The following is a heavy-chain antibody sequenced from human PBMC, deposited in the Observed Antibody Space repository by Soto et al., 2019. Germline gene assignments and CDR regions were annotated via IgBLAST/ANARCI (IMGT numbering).Heavy chain of an antibody. CDR1: GGSISSYY. V-gene: IGHV4-59*01. Sequence: QVQLQESGPGLVKPSETLSLTCTVSGGSISSYYWSWIRQPPGKGLEWIGYIYYSGSTNYNPSLKRRVTISVDTSKNQFSLKLSSVTAADTAVYYCARDPPDCSSTSCYGGGFDYWGQGTLVTVSS. CDR2: IYYSGST. D-gene: IGHD2-2*01. CDR3: ARDPPDCSSTSCYGGGFDY. J-gene: IGHJ4*02.